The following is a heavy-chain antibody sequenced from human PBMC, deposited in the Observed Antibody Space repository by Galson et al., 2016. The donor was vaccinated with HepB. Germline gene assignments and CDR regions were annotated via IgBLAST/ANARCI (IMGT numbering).Heavy chain of an antibody. CDR3: ARDVAMIRGIINPFDY. V-gene: IGHV3-23*01. D-gene: IGHD3-10*01. CDR2: ISGSAYNT. J-gene: IGHJ4*02. Sequence: SLRLSCAAYGFIFSTHAMSCVRQAPGIGPAWASVISGSAYNTHTADPVRGRFTISRDNSQNTLYLQMTSLRAEDTAIYYCARDVAMIRGIINPFDYWGQGTLVTVSS. CDR1: GFIFSTHA.